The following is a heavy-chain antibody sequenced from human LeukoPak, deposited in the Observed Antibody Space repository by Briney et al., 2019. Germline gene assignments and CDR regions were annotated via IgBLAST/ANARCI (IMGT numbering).Heavy chain of an antibody. Sequence: PGGSLRLSCAASGFTFSNHWMTWVRQAPGKGLEWVASVKKDASEKSYVDSVKGRFTISRDNAKNTLYLQMNSLRAEDTAVYYCARGSGGNPENYWGQGTLVTVSS. CDR2: VKKDASEK. CDR3: ARGSGGNPENY. CDR1: GFTFSNHW. V-gene: IGHV3-7*03. J-gene: IGHJ4*02. D-gene: IGHD4-23*01.